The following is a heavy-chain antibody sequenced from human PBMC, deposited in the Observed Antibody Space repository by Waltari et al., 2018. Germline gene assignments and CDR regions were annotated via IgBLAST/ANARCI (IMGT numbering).Heavy chain of an antibody. V-gene: IGHV3-30*18. CDR3: AKDPWGSDAFDI. CDR2: ISYDGSNK. D-gene: IGHD1-26*01. Sequence: QVQLVESGGGVVQPGRSLRLSCAASGFTFSSYGMHGVRQAPGKGLEWVAVISYDGSNKYYAGSVKGRFTISRDNSKNTLYLQMNSLRAEDTAVYYCAKDPWGSDAFDIWGQGTMVTVSS. J-gene: IGHJ3*02. CDR1: GFTFSSYG.